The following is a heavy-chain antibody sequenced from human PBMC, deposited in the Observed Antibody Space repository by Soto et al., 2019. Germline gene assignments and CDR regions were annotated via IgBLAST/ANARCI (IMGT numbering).Heavy chain of an antibody. CDR1: GGTFSNYA. Sequence: SVKVSCKASGGTFSNYAINWVRQAPGQGLEWMGGIIPIFGTANYAQKFQGRVTITADESTSTAYLDQSSLRSEDTAVYYCARPVEMATISRSYLFYWGQGTLVTVSS. D-gene: IGHD5-12*01. CDR2: IIPIFGTA. V-gene: IGHV1-69*13. CDR3: ARPVEMATISRSYLFY. J-gene: IGHJ4*02.